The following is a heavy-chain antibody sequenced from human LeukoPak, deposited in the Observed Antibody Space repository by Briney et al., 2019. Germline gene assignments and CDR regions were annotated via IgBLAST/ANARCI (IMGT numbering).Heavy chain of an antibody. V-gene: IGHV3-23*01. CDR1: GLTFSSYA. CDR2: ISGSGGST. Sequence: GGSLRLSCAASGLTFSSYAMSWVRQAPGKGLEWVSAISGSGGSTYYADSVKGRFTISRDNSKNTLYLQMNSLRAEDTAVYYCAKSSYYDASGYYREYYFDSWGQGTLVTVSS. D-gene: IGHD3-22*01. J-gene: IGHJ4*02. CDR3: AKSSYYDASGYYREYYFDS.